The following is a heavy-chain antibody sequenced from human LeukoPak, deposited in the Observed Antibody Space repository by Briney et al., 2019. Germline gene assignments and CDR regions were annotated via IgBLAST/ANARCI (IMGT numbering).Heavy chain of an antibody. CDR3: AKGVAAVGI. V-gene: IGHV3-74*01. Sequence: PGGSLRLSCAASGFIFSSYWMHWVRHAPGKGLVWVSRINTDGSSTSYADSVKGRFTISRDNSKNTLYLQMNSLRTDDTAVYYCAKGVAAVGIWGQGTLVPFPQ. D-gene: IGHD6-13*01. CDR1: GFIFSSYW. CDR2: INTDGSST. J-gene: IGHJ4*02.